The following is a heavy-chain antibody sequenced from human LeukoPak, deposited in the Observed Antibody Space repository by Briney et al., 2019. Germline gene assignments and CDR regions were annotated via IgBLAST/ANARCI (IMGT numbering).Heavy chain of an antibody. D-gene: IGHD6-13*01. CDR1: GHSFTSYW. CDR3: ARRLLSSSPGKDWFDP. Sequence: GESLKISCKGSGHSFTSYWIGWVRQMPGKGLEWMGIIYPGDSDTRYSPSFQGQVTISADKSISTAYLQWSSLKASDTAMYYCARRLLSSSPGKDWFDPWGQGILVTVSS. CDR2: IYPGDSDT. J-gene: IGHJ5*02. V-gene: IGHV5-51*01.